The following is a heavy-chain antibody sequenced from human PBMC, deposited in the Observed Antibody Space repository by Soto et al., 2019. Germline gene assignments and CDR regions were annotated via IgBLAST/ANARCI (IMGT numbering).Heavy chain of an antibody. V-gene: IGHV4-39*01. CDR2: IYYSGTT. CDR3: ARQHIYCTRGSCYAFDS. D-gene: IGHD2-2*01. J-gene: IGHJ5*01. Sequence: SETLSLTCAVSGASISSSSYYWGWVRQPPGKGLEWIGSIYYSGTTHYNPSLKSRLTMSLDTSKNQFSLKVRSVSHADTAVYFCARQHIYCTRGSCYAFDSWGQGTLVTVSS. CDR1: GASISSSSYY.